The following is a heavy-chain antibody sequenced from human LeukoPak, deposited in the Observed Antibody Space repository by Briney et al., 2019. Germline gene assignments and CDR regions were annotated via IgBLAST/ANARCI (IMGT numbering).Heavy chain of an antibody. CDR1: GGSFSGYY. Sequence: SETLSLTCAVYGGSFSGYYWSWIRQPPGKGLEWIGSIYYSGSTYYNPSLKSRITISVDTSKNQFSLKLSSVTAADTAVYYCARGRDFGFDYWGQGTLVTVSS. J-gene: IGHJ4*02. CDR3: ARGRDFGFDY. V-gene: IGHV4-34*01. CDR2: IYYSGST. D-gene: IGHD3-3*01.